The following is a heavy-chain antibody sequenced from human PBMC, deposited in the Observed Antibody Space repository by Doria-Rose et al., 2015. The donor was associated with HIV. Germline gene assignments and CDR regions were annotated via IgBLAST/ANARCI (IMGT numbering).Heavy chain of an antibody. D-gene: IGHD6-13*01. V-gene: IGHV2-26*01. CDR3: ARIKSSRWYHKYYFDF. J-gene: IGHJ4*02. CDR2: IFSDDVR. CDR1: GVSLSSPGMG. Sequence: QVTLKESGPVLVKPTETLTLTCTVSGVSLSSPGMGVSWIRQPPGKALEWLANIFSDDVRSYKTSVKSRLTISRGTSKSQVVLTMTDMDPVDTATYYCARIKSSRWYHKYYFDFWGQGTLVIVSA.